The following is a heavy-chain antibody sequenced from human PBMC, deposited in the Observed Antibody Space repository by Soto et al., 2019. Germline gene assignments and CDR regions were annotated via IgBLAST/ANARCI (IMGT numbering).Heavy chain of an antibody. CDR1: GFTFSSFE. D-gene: IGHD6-6*01. CDR3: ARDSRGGAARRPTFYY. Sequence: PGGSLRLSCVGSGFTFSSFEMNWVRQTPGKGLEWLSYIGRSGETISYADSVKGRFTISRDNAKSSLFLQMNGLRDEDTGIYYCARDSRGGAARRPTFYYWGRGILVTVSS. J-gene: IGHJ4*02. V-gene: IGHV3-48*03. CDR2: IGRSGETI.